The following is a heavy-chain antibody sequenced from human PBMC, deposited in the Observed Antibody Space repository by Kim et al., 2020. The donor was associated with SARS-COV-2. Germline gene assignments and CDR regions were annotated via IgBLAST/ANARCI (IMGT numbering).Heavy chain of an antibody. Sequence: SETLSLTCTVSGGSISSSSYYWGWIRQPPGKELELIGSIYYSGSTYYNPYLQSRVTISVDTSKNQFSLKLSSVTAADTAVYDCARWIQLWVRGPMAKTYWYFDLWVRGTPVTVPS. J-gene: IGHJ2*01. D-gene: IGHD5-18*01. CDR2: IYYSGST. V-gene: IGHV4-39*01. CDR1: GGSISSSSYY. CDR3: ARWIQLWVRGPMAKTYWYFDL.